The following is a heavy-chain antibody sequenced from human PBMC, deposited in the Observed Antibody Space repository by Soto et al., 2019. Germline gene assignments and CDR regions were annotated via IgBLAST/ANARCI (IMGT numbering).Heavy chain of an antibody. V-gene: IGHV3-48*02. J-gene: IGHJ3*02. CDR1: GFTFSSYS. Sequence: PGGSVRLSCAASGFTFSSYSMNWVRQAPGKGLEWVSYISSSSSTIYYADSVKGRFTISRDNAKNSLYLQMNSLRDEDTAVYYCARDCITMIGGWCFAFDIWGQGTMVTVSS. CDR2: ISSSSSTI. CDR3: ARDCITMIGGWCFAFDI. D-gene: IGHD3-22*01.